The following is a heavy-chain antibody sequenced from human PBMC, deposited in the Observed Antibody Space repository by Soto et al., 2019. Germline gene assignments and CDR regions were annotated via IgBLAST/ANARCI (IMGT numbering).Heavy chain of an antibody. D-gene: IGHD1-1*01. J-gene: IGHJ6*02. CDR2: LNGGTGQT. V-gene: IGHV1-3*01. Sequence: QVQVVQSGAEVKKPGASVKVSCKASGYTFRTYGMHWVRQAPGQSLEWMGWLNGGTGQTRYSQRFQDRLIITRDTSASTGYMELSSLRSEDTAVYYCARGKGMEENYFYYGLDIWGQVTTVTVSS. CDR3: ARGKGMEENYFYYGLDI. CDR1: GYTFRTYG.